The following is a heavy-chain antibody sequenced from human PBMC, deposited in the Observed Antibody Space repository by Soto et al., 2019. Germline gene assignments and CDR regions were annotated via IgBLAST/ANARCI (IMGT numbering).Heavy chain of an antibody. CDR3: TRKRFGMDV. CDR1: VFTFSNSW. V-gene: IGHV3-7*03. J-gene: IGHJ6*02. Sequence: PWGSLRLSCSASVFTFSNSWMSWVRQAPGKGLEWVANIKEDGSEKDYVDPVKGRFTITRDNAKNSLYLQMNNLRAEDTAVYFCTRKRFGMDVWGQGTTVTVSS. CDR2: IKEDGSEK.